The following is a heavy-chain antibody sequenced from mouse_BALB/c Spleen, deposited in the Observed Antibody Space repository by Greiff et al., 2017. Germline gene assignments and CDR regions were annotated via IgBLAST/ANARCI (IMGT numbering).Heavy chain of an antibody. CDR1: GFTFSSFG. CDR3: ARGGDYYGSSYGYYYAMDY. J-gene: IGHJ4*01. CDR2: ISSGSSTI. D-gene: IGHD1-1*01. Sequence: EVMLVESGGGLVQPGGSRKLSCAASGFTFSSFGMHWVRQAPEKGLEWVAYISSGSSTIYYADTVKGRFTISRDNPKNTLFLQMTSLRSEDTAMYYCARGGDYYGSSYGYYYAMDYWGQGTSVTVSS. V-gene: IGHV5-17*02.